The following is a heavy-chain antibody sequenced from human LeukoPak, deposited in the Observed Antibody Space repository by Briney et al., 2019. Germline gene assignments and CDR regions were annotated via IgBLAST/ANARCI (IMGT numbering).Heavy chain of an antibody. CDR1: VFTFINAW. V-gene: IGHV3-15*01. Sequence: PGGALRLSCAASVFTFINAWMSWVRQDPGKGAEWVGRIKTKTDGGTTHYPAPVKGRFTVSRDDSKNTLYLRMNSLKPEDTAMYYCTTDARSWGQGILVTVSS. J-gene: IGHJ5*02. CDR2: IKTKTDGGTT. CDR3: TTDARS.